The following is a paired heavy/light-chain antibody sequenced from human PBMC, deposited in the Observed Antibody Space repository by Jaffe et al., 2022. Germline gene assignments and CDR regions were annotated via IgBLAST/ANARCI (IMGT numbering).Heavy chain of an antibody. CDR2: IIPIFGTA. CDR3: ARGVTMVRGRPGLDAFDI. CDR1: GGTFSSYA. J-gene: IGHJ3*02. Sequence: QVQLVQSGAEVKKPGSSVKVSCKASGGTFSSYAISWVRQAPGQGLEWMGGIIPIFGTANYAQKFQGRVTITTDESTSTAYMELSSLRSEDTAVYYCARGVTMVRGRPGLDAFDIWGQGTMVTVSS. V-gene: IGHV1-69*05. D-gene: IGHD3-10*01.
Light chain of an antibody. J-gene: IGKJ2*01. Sequence: EIVLTQSPGTLSLSPGERATLSCRASQSVSSSYLAWYQQKPGQAPRLLIYGASSRATGIPDRFSGSGSGTDFTLTISRLEPEDFAVYYCQQYGSSPPAYTFGQGTKLEIK. CDR1: QSVSSSY. CDR3: QQYGSSPPAYT. CDR2: GAS. V-gene: IGKV3-20*01.